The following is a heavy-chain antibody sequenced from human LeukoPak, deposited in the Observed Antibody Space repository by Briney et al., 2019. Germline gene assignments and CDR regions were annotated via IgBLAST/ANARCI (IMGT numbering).Heavy chain of an antibody. CDR1: GFTFSSYA. CDR3: AKGISSPDD. V-gene: IGHV3-23*01. J-gene: IGHJ4*02. CDR2: ISGSGGST. Sequence: GGSLRLSCAASGFTFSSYAMSWVRQAPGKGLEWVSAISGSGGSTYYADSVKGRYTISRDNSKKTLYLQMSSLRAEDTAIYYCAKGISSPDDWGQGTLVTVSS. D-gene: IGHD6-13*01.